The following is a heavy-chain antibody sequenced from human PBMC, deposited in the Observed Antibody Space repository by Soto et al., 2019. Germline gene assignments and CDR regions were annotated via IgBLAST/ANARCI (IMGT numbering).Heavy chain of an antibody. CDR3: ARDGHKFDFDY. CDR2: IHPGGGQT. Sequence: QVQLLQSGPDVKKPGASVKVSCKTSGYTFTTFYVHWVRQAPGQGLEWMGRIHPGGGQTIYSQKFQDRVAVSRDTSTNTVYMELSNLRSDDTAIYYCARDGHKFDFDYWGQGTLVTVSS. CDR1: GYTFTTFY. D-gene: IGHD3-10*01. J-gene: IGHJ4*02. V-gene: IGHV1-46*01.